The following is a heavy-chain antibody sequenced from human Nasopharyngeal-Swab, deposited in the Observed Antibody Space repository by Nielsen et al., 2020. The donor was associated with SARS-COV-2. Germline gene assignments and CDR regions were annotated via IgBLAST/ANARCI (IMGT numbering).Heavy chain of an antibody. J-gene: IGHJ4*02. CDR3: ARDTENSLWY. Sequence: GGSLRLSCAASGFTFSSYGMHWVRQAPGKGLEWVAVISYDGSNEYYADSVKGRFTISRDNSKNTLYLQMNSLRAEDTALYYCARDTENSLWYWGQGTLVTVSS. D-gene: IGHD4-23*01. V-gene: IGHV3-30*03. CDR1: GFTFSSYG. CDR2: ISYDGSNE.